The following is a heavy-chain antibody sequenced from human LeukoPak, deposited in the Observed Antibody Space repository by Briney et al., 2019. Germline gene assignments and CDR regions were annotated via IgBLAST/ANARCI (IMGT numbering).Heavy chain of an antibody. D-gene: IGHD1-26*01. Sequence: ASVKVSCKASGYTFTDFCVHWVRQAPGQGLEWMGWINPISGASNYAQKFQGRVTTTRDTSISTAYMELTRLRSDDTALYYCAKDSQLLQDVAYYYYGMDVWGQGTTVTVSS. V-gene: IGHV1-2*02. J-gene: IGHJ6*02. CDR3: AKDSQLLQDVAYYYYGMDV. CDR1: GYTFTDFC. CDR2: INPISGAS.